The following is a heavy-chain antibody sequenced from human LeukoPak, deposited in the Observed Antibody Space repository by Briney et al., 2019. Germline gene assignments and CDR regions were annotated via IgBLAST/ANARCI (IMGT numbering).Heavy chain of an antibody. D-gene: IGHD1-7*01. CDR3: SRGPSFKLPLTP. CDR2: IYTTGST. V-gene: IGHV4-61*02. Sequence: PSQTLSLTCTVSGDSISSGDYYWSWIRQPAGKGLEWIGRIYTTGSTNYNPSLKSRVTFSVDTSKNQFSLKLSSVTAADTAVYYCSRGPSFKLPLTPWGQGTLVTVSS. J-gene: IGHJ5*02. CDR1: GDSISSGDYY.